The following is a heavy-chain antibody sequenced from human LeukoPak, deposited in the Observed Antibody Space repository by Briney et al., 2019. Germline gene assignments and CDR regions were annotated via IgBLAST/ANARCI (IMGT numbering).Heavy chain of an antibody. J-gene: IGHJ4*02. D-gene: IGHD2-15*01. V-gene: IGHV3-21*01. CDR1: GFTFSSYS. Sequence: GGSLRLSCAASGFTFSSYSMNWVRQAPGKGLEWVSSISGSSSYIYYADSVKGRFTISRDNSKNTLYLQMNSLRAEDTAVYYCAKDSHVFVRSGGSCYDYWGQGTLVTVSS. CDR3: AKDSHVFVRSGGSCYDY. CDR2: ISGSSSYI.